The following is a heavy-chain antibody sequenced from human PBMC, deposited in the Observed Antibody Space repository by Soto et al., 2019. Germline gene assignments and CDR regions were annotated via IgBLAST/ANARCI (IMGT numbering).Heavy chain of an antibody. CDR2: IYHSGST. J-gene: IGHJ3*02. CDR3: ASFLVRDYDSSGSYNAFDI. V-gene: IGHV4-4*02. CDR1: GGSISSSNW. Sequence: QVQLQESGPGLVKPSGTLSLTCAVSGGSISSSNWWSWVRQPPGKGLEWIGEIYHSGSTNYNPSLKSRVTISVDKSKNQFSLKLSSVTAADTAVYYCASFLVRDYDSSGSYNAFDIWGQGTMVTVSS. D-gene: IGHD3-22*01.